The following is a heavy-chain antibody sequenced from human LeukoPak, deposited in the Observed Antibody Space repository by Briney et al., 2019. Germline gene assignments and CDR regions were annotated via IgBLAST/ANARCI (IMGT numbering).Heavy chain of an antibody. J-gene: IGHJ4*02. CDR3: AKDGYGDY. D-gene: IGHD5-18*01. CDR1: GFTVSSNY. Sequence: GGSLRLSCAASGFTVSSNYMSWVRQAPGKGLEWVSAISGSGGSTYYADSVKGRFTISRDNSKNTLYLQMNSLRAEDTAIYYCAKDGYGDYWGQGTLVTVSS. V-gene: IGHV3-23*01. CDR2: ISGSGGST.